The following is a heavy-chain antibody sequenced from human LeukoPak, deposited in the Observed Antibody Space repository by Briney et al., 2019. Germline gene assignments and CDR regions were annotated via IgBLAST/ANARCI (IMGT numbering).Heavy chain of an antibody. Sequence: GASVKVSCKASGYTFTSYGISWVRQAPGQGLEWMGWISAYNGNTNYAQKLQGRVTMTTDTSTSTAYMELRSLRSDDTAVYYCARLPLFRPRFGEWYYGMDVWGQGTTVTVSS. D-gene: IGHD3-16*01. CDR1: GYTFTSYG. J-gene: IGHJ6*02. CDR3: ARLPLFRPRFGEWYYGMDV. CDR2: ISAYNGNT. V-gene: IGHV1-18*01.